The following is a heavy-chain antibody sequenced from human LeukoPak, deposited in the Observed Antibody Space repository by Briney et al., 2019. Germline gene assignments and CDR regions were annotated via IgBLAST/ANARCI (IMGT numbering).Heavy chain of an antibody. CDR1: GGSFSGYY. V-gene: IGHV4-34*01. D-gene: IGHD3-10*01. Sequence: SETLSLTCAVYGGSFSGYYWSWIRQPPGKGLEWIGEINHSGSTNYNPSLKSRVTISVDTSKNQFSLKLSSVTAADTAVYYCARGARWFGSFDYWGQGTLVIVSS. J-gene: IGHJ4*02. CDR2: INHSGST. CDR3: ARGARWFGSFDY.